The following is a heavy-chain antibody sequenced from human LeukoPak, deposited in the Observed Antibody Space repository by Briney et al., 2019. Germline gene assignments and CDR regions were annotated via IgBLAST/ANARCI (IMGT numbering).Heavy chain of an antibody. J-gene: IGHJ6*02. D-gene: IGHD6-19*01. CDR1: GGSISSYY. CDR2: IYTSGST. CDR3: ARSSGWYPTYYYYYGMDV. V-gene: IGHV4-4*07. Sequence: SETLSLTCTVSGGSISSYYWSWIRQPAGKGLEWIGRIYTSGSTNYNPSLKSRVTMSVDTSKNQLSLKLSSVTAADTAVYYCARSSGWYPTYYYYYGMDVWGQGTTVTVSS.